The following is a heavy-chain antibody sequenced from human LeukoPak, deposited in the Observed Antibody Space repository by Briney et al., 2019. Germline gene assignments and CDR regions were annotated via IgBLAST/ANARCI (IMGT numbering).Heavy chain of an antibody. D-gene: IGHD3-9*01. CDR2: IWYDGSNK. J-gene: IGHJ6*02. CDR3: ARALDYDILTGYYPGGHHYGIDV. Sequence: PGGSLRLSCAASGFTFSSYGMHWVRQAPGKGLEWVADIWYDGSNKYYADSVKGRFTISRDNSKNTLYLQMNSLRAEDTAVYYCARALDYDILTGYYPGGHHYGIDVWGQGTTVTVSS. V-gene: IGHV3-33*01. CDR1: GFTFSSYG.